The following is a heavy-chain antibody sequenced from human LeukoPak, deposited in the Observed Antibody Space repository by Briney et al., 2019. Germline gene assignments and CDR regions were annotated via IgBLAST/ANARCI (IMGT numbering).Heavy chain of an antibody. D-gene: IGHD5-12*01. CDR2: IYHSGST. CDR1: GGSISSGGYS. J-gene: IGHJ4*02. CDR3: ARVNDRYSGYDLFDY. V-gene: IGHV4-30-2*01. Sequence: PSETLSLTCAVSGGSISSGGYSWSWIRQPPGKGLEWIGYIYHSGSTYYNPSLKSRVTISVDRSKNQFSLKLSSVTAADTAVYYCARVNDRYSGYDLFDYWGQGTLVTVSS.